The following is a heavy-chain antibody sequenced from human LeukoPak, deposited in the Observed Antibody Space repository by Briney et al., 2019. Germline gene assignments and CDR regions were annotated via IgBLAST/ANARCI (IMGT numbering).Heavy chain of an antibody. CDR2: IYSGGST. V-gene: IGHV3-66*02. CDR1: GFTVSSNY. Sequence: GGSLRLSCAASGFTVSSNYMSWVRQAPGKGLEWVSVIYSGGSTYYADSVKGRFTISRDNSKNTLYLQMNSLRAGDTAVYYCARVWSVEWELPHYFDYWGQGTLVTVSS. CDR3: ARVWSVEWELPHYFDY. D-gene: IGHD1-26*01. J-gene: IGHJ4*02.